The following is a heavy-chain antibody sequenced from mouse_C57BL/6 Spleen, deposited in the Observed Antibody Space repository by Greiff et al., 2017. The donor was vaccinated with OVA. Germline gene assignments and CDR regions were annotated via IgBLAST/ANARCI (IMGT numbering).Heavy chain of an antibody. D-gene: IGHD6-1*01. CDR2: IYPGSGNT. J-gene: IGHJ3*01. Sequence: QVQLQQSGPELVKPGASVKISCKASGYSFTSYYIHWVKQRPGQGLEWIGWIYPGSGNTKYNEKFKGKATLTADTSSSTAYMQLSSLTSEDSAVYYCAKGPSANSWFAYWGQGTLVTVSA. CDR3: AKGPSANSWFAY. V-gene: IGHV1-66*01. CDR1: GYSFTSYY.